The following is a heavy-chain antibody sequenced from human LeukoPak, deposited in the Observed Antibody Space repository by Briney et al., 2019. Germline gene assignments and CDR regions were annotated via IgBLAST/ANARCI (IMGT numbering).Heavy chain of an antibody. Sequence: ASVKVSCKASGYTFTGYYMHWVRQAPGQGLEWMGWINPNSGGTNYAQKFQGRVTMTRDTSISTAYMELSRLRSDDTAVYYCARHRGRGVVVRADAFDIWGQGTMVTVSS. V-gene: IGHV1-2*02. D-gene: IGHD2-21*01. J-gene: IGHJ3*02. CDR2: INPNSGGT. CDR3: ARHRGRGVVVRADAFDI. CDR1: GYTFTGYY.